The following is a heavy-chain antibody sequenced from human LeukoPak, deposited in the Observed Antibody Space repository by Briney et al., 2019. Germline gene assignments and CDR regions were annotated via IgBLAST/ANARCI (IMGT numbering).Heavy chain of an antibody. V-gene: IGHV4-38-2*02. Sequence: SETLSLTCTVSGYSISSGYYWGWIRQPPGKGLEWIGSIYHSGSTYYNPSLKSRVTISVDTSKNQFSLKLSSVTAADTAVYYCARDRMVRYYYYGMDVWGQGTTVTVSS. CDR1: GYSISSGYY. CDR2: IYHSGST. D-gene: IGHD3-10*01. CDR3: ARDRMVRYYYYGMDV. J-gene: IGHJ6*02.